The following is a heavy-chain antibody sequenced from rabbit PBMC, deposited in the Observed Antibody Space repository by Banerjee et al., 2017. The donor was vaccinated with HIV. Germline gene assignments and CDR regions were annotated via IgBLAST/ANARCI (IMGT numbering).Heavy chain of an antibody. V-gene: IGHV1S40*01. CDR1: GFSFSSTYY. D-gene: IGHD4-1*01. Sequence: QSLEESGGDLVKPGTSLTLTCTASGFSFSSTYYMCWVRQAPGKGLEWIACIYAGSSGSTSSASWAKGRFTISKTSSTTVTLQMTSLTAADTATYFCARDLAGVIGWNFNLWGPGTLVT. CDR2: IYAGSSGST. J-gene: IGHJ4*01. CDR3: ARDLAGVIGWNFNL.